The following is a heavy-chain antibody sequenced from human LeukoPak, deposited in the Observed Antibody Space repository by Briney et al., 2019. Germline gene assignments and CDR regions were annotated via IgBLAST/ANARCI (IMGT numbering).Heavy chain of an antibody. CDR1: GFTFSNAW. Sequence: GGSLRLSCAASGFTFSNAWMSWVRQAPGKGREWVGRIKSKTDGGTTDYAAPVKGRFTISRDDSKNTLYLQMNSLKTEDTAVYYCTTPPGHNYDSLTGLDAFDIWGQGTMVTVSS. D-gene: IGHD3-9*01. J-gene: IGHJ3*02. CDR2: IKSKTDGGTT. CDR3: TTPPGHNYDSLTGLDAFDI. V-gene: IGHV3-15*01.